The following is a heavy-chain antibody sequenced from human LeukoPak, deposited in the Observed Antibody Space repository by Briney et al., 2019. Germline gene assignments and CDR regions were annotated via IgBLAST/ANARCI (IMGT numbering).Heavy chain of an antibody. CDR1: GGSISSSSYY. J-gene: IGHJ4*02. Sequence: PSETLSLTCTVSGGSISSSSYYWGWIRQPPGKGLEWIGSIYYSGSTYHNPSLKSRVTISVDTSKNQFSLKLSSVTAADTAVYYCARQSAYYYDSSGYGYWGQGTLVTVSS. CDR3: ARQSAYYYDSSGYGY. V-gene: IGHV4-39*01. CDR2: IYYSGST. D-gene: IGHD3-22*01.